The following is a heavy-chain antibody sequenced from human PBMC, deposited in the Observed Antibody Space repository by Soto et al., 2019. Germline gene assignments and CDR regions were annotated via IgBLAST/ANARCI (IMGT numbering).Heavy chain of an antibody. J-gene: IGHJ6*02. CDR3: ATKARVTNYLYYGMDV. V-gene: IGHV3-30*03. D-gene: IGHD2-21*02. CDR2: ISYDGATQ. Sequence: GGSLRLSCEVPGLTFNTSGMHWVRQAPGKGLEWLAVISYDGATQYYGDTVKGRFTISRDNSKNTLFLHMGRLRAEDTAMYYCATKARVTNYLYYGMDVWGLGTTVTVSS. CDR1: GLTFNTSG.